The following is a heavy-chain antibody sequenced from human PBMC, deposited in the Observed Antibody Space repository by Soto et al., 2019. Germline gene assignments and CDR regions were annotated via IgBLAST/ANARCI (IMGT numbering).Heavy chain of an antibody. Sequence: QVQLVQSGAEEKKPGASVKVSCKASGYTFSTYGIHWVRQAPGQRLEWMGWFNTGNGDTKYSQKFQGRVTLTGDTSASTASMELSGLRSADTAVYYCARVVPLYDRTSPLDYWGQGTLVTVS. CDR2: FNTGNGDT. CDR3: ARVVPLYDRTSPLDY. J-gene: IGHJ4*02. V-gene: IGHV1-3*04. D-gene: IGHD3-22*01. CDR1: GYTFSTYG.